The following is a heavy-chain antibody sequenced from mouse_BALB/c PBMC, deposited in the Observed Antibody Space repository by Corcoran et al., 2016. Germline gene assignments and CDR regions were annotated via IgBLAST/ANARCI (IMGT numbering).Heavy chain of an antibody. CDR3: ASYYRYDY. CDR1: GYSITSGYY. CDR2: ISYDGSN. D-gene: IGHD2-14*01. V-gene: IGHV3-6*02. J-gene: IGHJ2*01. Sequence: DVQLQESGPGLVKPSQSLSLTCSVTGYSITSGYYWNWIRQFPGNKLEWMGYISYDGSNNYNPSLKNRISITRDTSKNQFFLKLNSVTTEDTATYYCASYYRYDYWGQGTTLTVSS.